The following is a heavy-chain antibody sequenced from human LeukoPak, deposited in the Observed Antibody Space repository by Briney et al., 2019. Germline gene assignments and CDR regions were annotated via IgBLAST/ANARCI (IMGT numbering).Heavy chain of an antibody. CDR2: IYYSGST. CDR3: ACGEYGDYVY. CDR1: GGSISSSSYY. Sequence: PSETLSLTCTVSGGSISSSSYYWGWIRQPPGKGLEWIGSIYYSGSTNYNPSLKSRVTISVDTSKNQFSLKLSSVTAADTAVYYCACGEYGDYVYWGQGTLVTVSS. V-gene: IGHV4-39*07. D-gene: IGHD4-17*01. J-gene: IGHJ4*02.